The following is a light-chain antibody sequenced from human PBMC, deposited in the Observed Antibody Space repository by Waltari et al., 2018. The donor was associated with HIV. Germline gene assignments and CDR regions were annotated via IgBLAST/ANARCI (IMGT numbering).Light chain of an antibody. Sequence: QTVVTQEPSFSVSPGGTVPLTCGLSSGSVSTSYYPSWYQQTPGQAPRTLIYSTNTRSSGVPDRFSGSILGNKAALTITGAQADDESDYYCVLYMRSGNWVFGGGTKLTVL. V-gene: IGLV8-61*01. J-gene: IGLJ3*02. CDR2: STN. CDR3: VLYMRSGNWV. CDR1: SGSVSTSYY.